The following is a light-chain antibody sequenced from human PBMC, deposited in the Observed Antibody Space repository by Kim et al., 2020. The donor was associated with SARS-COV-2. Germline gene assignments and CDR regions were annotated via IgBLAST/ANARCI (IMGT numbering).Light chain of an antibody. V-gene: IGKV3-20*01. CDR2: DAS. CDR3: QQYDRSPYA. CDR1: LSIDSRK. Sequence: ESVLTQSPGTLSLSPGERATLSCRASLSIDSRKVAWYQQKPGQAPRVLIYDASSRATGIPDRFSGSGSGTDFTLTISRLEPEDFAVFYCQQYDRSPYAFGQGTKLEI. J-gene: IGKJ2*01.